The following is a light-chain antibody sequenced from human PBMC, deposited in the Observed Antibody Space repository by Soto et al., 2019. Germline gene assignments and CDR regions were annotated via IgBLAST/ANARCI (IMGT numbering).Light chain of an antibody. Sequence: QSVLTQPPSASGTPGQRVTISCSGSSSNIGSNTVNWYQQLPGTAPKLLIYCNNQLPSGVPDRFSGAKSGTSASLAISGLQSEDEADYYCAAWDDSLNGFYVFGTGTKVTVL. CDR3: AAWDDSLNGFYV. CDR2: CNN. J-gene: IGLJ1*01. CDR1: SSNIGSNT. V-gene: IGLV1-44*01.